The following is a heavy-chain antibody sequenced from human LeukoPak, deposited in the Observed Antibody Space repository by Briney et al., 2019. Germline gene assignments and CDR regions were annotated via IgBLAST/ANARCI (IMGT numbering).Heavy chain of an antibody. CDR2: IIPILSMA. J-gene: IGHJ5*02. Sequence: ASVKVSCKASGGTFSSYAISWVQQAPGQGLEWMGRIIPILSMANYAQKFQSRVTITADKSTSTAYMELSSLRSEDTAVYYCARGSEQWLRDWFDPWGQGTLVTVSS. CDR3: ARGSEQWLRDWFDP. V-gene: IGHV1-69*04. CDR1: GGTFSSYA. D-gene: IGHD6-19*01.